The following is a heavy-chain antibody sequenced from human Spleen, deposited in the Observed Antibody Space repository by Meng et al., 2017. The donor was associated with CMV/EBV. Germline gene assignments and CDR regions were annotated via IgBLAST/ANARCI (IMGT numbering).Heavy chain of an antibody. CDR1: GFTFSSYA. V-gene: IGHV3-23*01. J-gene: IGHJ6*02. D-gene: IGHD2-2*01. CDR2: ISGSGGST. Sequence: GESLKISCAASGFTFSSYAMSWVRQAPGKGLEWVSAISGSGGSTYYADSVKGRFTISRDNSKNTLYLQMNSLRAEDTAVYYCARDIVVVPAAMMIYYFYYGMDVWGQGTTVTVSS. CDR3: ARDIVVVPAAMMIYYFYYGMDV.